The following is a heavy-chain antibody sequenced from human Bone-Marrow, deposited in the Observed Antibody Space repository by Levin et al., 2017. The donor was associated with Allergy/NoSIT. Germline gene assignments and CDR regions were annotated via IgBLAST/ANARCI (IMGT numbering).Heavy chain of an antibody. Sequence: GSLRLSCAVSGYSISSGYYWGWIRQPPGKGLEWIGSIYHSGSTYYNPSLKSRVTISVDTSKNQFSLKLSSVTAADTAVYYCARDMRYCSSTSCQNSYYYYYMDVWGKGTTVTVSS. D-gene: IGHD2-2*01. J-gene: IGHJ6*03. CDR3: ARDMRYCSSTSCQNSYYYYYMDV. CDR1: GYSISSGYY. CDR2: IYHSGST. V-gene: IGHV4-38-2*02.